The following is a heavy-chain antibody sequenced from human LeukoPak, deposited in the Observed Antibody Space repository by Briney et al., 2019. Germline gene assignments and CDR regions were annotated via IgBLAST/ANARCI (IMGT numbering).Heavy chain of an antibody. V-gene: IGHV3-7*01. CDR1: GFTFSSYW. Sequence: GGSLRLSCAASGFTFSSYWMSWVRQAPGKGLEWVANIKQDGSEKYYVDSVKGRFTISRDSAKNSLYLQMNSLRAEDTAVYYCARVRWVAVAGSYYFDYWGQGTLVTVSS. CDR3: ARVRWVAVAGSYYFDY. CDR2: IKQDGSEK. D-gene: IGHD6-19*01. J-gene: IGHJ4*02.